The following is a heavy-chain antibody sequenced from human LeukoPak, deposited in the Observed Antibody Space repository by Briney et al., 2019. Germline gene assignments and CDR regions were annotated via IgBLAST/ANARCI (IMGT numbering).Heavy chain of an antibody. J-gene: IGHJ5*02. V-gene: IGHV4-38-2*02. CDR3: AREDGSGWPRYNWFDP. Sequence: PSETLSLTCTVSGYSITTGYYWAWIRQPPGKGPEWIGSMYHNSGATFYSPSLKSRVTISVDTSKNQLSLKLSSVTAADTAVYYCAREDGSGWPRYNWFDPWGQGTLVTVPS. CDR2: MYHNSGAT. CDR1: GYSITTGYY. D-gene: IGHD6-19*01.